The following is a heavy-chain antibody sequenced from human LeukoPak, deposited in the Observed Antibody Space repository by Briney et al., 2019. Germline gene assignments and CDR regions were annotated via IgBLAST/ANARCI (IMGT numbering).Heavy chain of an antibody. CDR3: AKNYGDTSN. V-gene: IGHV4-61*05. Sequence: SETLSLTCTVSGGSISSSSYYWGWIRQPPGKGLEWIGYIYYSGSTNYNPSLKSRVTISVDTSKNQFSLKLSSVTAADTAVYYCAKNYGDTSNWGQGTLVTVSS. J-gene: IGHJ4*02. CDR1: GGSISSSSYY. CDR2: IYYSGST. D-gene: IGHD4-23*01.